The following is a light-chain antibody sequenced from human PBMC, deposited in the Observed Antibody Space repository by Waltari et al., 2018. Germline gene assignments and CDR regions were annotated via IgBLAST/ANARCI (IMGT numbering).Light chain of an antibody. CDR3: SSGTIDSTLV. CDR1: SGDIGAYNS. V-gene: IGLV2-18*02. CDR2: AVT. Sequence: QSALTQPPSMSGSPGQSLTISCTGTSGDIGAYNSISWYQQSPGTAPKRIIYAVTNRPSGVPDRFSASKSGNTASLTISGLQAEYEADYYCSSGTIDSTLVFGTGTKLTVL. J-gene: IGLJ2*01.